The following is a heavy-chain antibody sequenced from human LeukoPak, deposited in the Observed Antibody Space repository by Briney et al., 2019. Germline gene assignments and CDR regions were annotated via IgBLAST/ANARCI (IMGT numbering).Heavy chain of an antibody. J-gene: IGHJ4*02. CDR2: ISWNSGSI. CDR1: RFTFDDYA. CDR3: AKGGYYDSSGLIDY. D-gene: IGHD3-22*01. V-gene: IGHV3-9*01. Sequence: GRSLRLSCAASRFTFDDYAMHWVRQAPGKGLEWVSGISWNSGSIGYADSVKGRFTISRDNAKNSLYLQMNSLRAEDTALYYCAKGGYYDSSGLIDYWGQGTLVTVSS.